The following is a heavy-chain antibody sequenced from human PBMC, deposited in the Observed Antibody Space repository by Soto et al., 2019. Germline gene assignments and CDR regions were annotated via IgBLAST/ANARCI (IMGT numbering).Heavy chain of an antibody. CDR3: ARVGASGKYYFDY. V-gene: IGHV3-33*01. CDR2: IWYDGSNK. CDR1: GFTFSSYG. Sequence: PGGSLRLSCAASGFTFSSYGMHWVRQAPGKGLEWVAVIWYDGSNKYYADSVKGRFTISRDNSKNTLYLQMNSLRAEDTAVYYCARVGASGKYYFDYWGQGTLVTVSS. J-gene: IGHJ4*02.